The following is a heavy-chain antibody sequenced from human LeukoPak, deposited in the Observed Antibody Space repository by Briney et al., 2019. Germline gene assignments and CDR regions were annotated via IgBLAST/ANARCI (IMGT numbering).Heavy chain of an antibody. CDR2: ISSSGST. J-gene: IGHJ4*02. CDR1: RGSISGSIRSYY. CDR3: ARIPLGYSGAYYFDY. D-gene: IGHD5-12*01. V-gene: IGHV4-4*09. Sequence: SETLSLTSTVSRGSISGSIRSYYWSWLRQPPGKGLEWIGYISSSGSTNDNPSLRSRVTISVDTSKNQFFLNLSSVSAADTAVYYCARIPLGYSGAYYFDYWGQGTLVTVSP.